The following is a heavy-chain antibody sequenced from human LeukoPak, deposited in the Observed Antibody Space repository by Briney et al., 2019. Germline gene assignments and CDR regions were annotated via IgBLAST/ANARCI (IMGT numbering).Heavy chain of an antibody. V-gene: IGHV6-1*01. CDR1: GDSVSSNSAA. Sequence: SQTLSLTCAISGDSVSSNSAAWNWIRQSPSRGLEWLGRTYYRSKWYNDYAVSVKSRITINPDTSKNQFSLQLNSVTPEDTAVYYCAENYYGSGSYSNDAFDIWGQGTMVTVSS. CDR3: AENYYGSGSYSNDAFDI. D-gene: IGHD3-10*01. CDR2: TYYRSKWYN. J-gene: IGHJ3*02.